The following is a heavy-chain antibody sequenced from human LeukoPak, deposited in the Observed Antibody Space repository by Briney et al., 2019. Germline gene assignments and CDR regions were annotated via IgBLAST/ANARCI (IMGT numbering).Heavy chain of an antibody. CDR2: MNQDGSEK. CDR1: GFTFGNHW. V-gene: IGHV3-7*01. D-gene: IGHD3-16*01. Sequence: PGGSLRLSCAASGFTFGNHWMSWVRQAPGKGLEWVANMNQDGSEKQYVDSVKGRFTISRDNAKNSLYLQMNSLRAEDTAVYYCARAGGSLWFDPWGEGTPVTVSS. CDR3: ARAGGSLWFDP. J-gene: IGHJ5*02.